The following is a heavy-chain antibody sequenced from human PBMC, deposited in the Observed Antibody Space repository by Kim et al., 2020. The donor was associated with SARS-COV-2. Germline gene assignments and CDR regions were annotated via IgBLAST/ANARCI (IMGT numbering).Heavy chain of an antibody. CDR2: ISSSSTYM. CDR1: GFTFSSYS. J-gene: IGHJ4*02. Sequence: GGSLRLSCAASGFTFSSYSMNWVRQAPGKGLEWVSSISSSSTYMYYGDSVKGRFTISRDNAKNSLYLQMNSLRAEDTAVYYCARDPSNIYTSSSGGTIDYWGQGTLVTVSS. D-gene: IGHD6-6*01. CDR3: ARDPSNIYTSSSGGTIDY. V-gene: IGHV3-21*01.